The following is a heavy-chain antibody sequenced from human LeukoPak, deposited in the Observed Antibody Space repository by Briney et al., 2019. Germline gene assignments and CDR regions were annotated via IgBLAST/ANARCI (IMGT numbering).Heavy chain of an antibody. CDR3: ARVACSSGVDC. CDR1: GFTFSSYS. J-gene: IGHJ4*02. V-gene: IGHV3-21*01. CDR2: ISSSSIYI. D-gene: IGHD6-19*01. Sequence: PGGSLRLSCAASGFTFSSYSMNGVRQAPGKGLEWVSSISSSSIYIYYADSLKGRFTISRDNAKNSLYLQMNSLRAEDTAVYYCARVACSSGVDCWGQGTLVTVSS.